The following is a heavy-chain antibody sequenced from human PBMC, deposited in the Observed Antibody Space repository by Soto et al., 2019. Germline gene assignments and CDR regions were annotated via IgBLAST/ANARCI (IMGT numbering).Heavy chain of an antibody. CDR1: GGSISSGGYS. V-gene: IGHV4-30-2*01. Sequence: SETLSLTCAVSGGSISSGGYSWSWIRQPPGKGLEWIGYIYHSGSTYYNPSLKSRVTISLDTSKNQFSLELSSVTAADTAVYYCARDPNPYYYDSSGSYWGQGTLVTVSS. J-gene: IGHJ4*02. CDR2: IYHSGST. D-gene: IGHD3-22*01. CDR3: ARDPNPYYYDSSGSY.